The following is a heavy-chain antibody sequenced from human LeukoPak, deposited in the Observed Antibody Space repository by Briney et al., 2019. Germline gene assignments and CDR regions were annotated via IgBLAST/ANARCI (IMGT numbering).Heavy chain of an antibody. D-gene: IGHD2-15*01. CDR1: GFTFSHFW. Sequence: GGSLRLSCAASGFTFSHFWMSWVRQAPGKGREWVAYIKKTGIETYYVDSVKGRFTIPRDNTRNSLFLQMYSLRAEDTAVYFCAREDGYCSGGNCYSYFDSWGQGALVTVSS. V-gene: IGHV3-7*01. J-gene: IGHJ4*02. CDR2: IKKTGIET. CDR3: AREDGYCSGGNCYSYFDS.